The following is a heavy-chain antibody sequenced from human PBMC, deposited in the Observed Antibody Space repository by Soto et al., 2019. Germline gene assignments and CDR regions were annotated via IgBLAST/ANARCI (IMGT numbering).Heavy chain of an antibody. V-gene: IGHV3-74*01. D-gene: IGHD5-18*01. Sequence: GGSLRLSCAASGSTFSSKWMHWVRQAPGEGLVWVSRINSDGSSTSYADSVKGRFTISRDIAKNTLYLQMNRLRAEDTAVYYCARDRPGYSYGYGAFDIWGQGTMVTVSS. CDR3: ARDRPGYSYGYGAFDI. J-gene: IGHJ3*02. CDR1: GSTFSSKW. CDR2: INSDGSST.